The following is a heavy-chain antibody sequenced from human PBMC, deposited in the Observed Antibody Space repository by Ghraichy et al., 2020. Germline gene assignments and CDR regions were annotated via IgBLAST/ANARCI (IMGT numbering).Heavy chain of an antibody. Sequence: GESLNISCAASGFSFSTNAMNWVRQAPGKGLELVSTIAYNSDTTYYADSVKGRFTISSDKSKNTLYLQMDSLRAEDTAVYYCARRAANWGFFDYWGQGALVSVSS. V-gene: IGHV3-23*01. D-gene: IGHD7-27*01. CDR2: IAYNSDTT. CDR3: ARRAANWGFFDY. J-gene: IGHJ4*02. CDR1: GFSFSTNA.